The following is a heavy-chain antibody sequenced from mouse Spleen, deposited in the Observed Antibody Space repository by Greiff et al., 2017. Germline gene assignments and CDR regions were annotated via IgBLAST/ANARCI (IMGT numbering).Heavy chain of an antibody. J-gene: IGHJ4*01. D-gene: IGHD1-2*01. V-gene: IGHV6-3*01. CDR3: TVTTATYYAMDY. CDR2: IRLKSDNYAT. Sequence: EVQLVESGGGLVQPGGSMKLSCVASGFTFSNYWMNWVRQSPEKGLEWVAQIRLKSDNYATHYAESVKGRFTISRDDSKSSVYLQMNNLRAEDTGIYYCTVTTATYYAMDYWGQGTSVTVSS. CDR1: GFTFSNYW.